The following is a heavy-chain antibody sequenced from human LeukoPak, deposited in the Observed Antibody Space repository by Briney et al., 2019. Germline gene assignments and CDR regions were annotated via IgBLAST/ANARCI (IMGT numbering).Heavy chain of an antibody. CDR2: IYPGDSDT. CDR1: GYNFTSYW. D-gene: IGHD3-22*01. CDR3: ARHYKAYYYDSSGLDY. V-gene: IGHV5-51*01. J-gene: IGHJ4*02. Sequence: HGESLKISCKGSGYNFTSYWIGWVRQMPGKGLEWMGIIYPGDSDTRYSPSFQGQVTISADKSISTAYLQWSSLKASDTAMYYCARHYKAYYYDSSGLDYWGQGTLVTVSS.